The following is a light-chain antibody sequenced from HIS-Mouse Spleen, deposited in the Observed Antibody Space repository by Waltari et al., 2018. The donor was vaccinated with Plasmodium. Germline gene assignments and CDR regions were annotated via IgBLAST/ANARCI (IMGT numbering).Light chain of an antibody. J-gene: IGLJ3*02. CDR2: KDS. CDR3: QSADSSGTPNWV. CDR1: ALPKQY. Sequence: SYELTQPPSVSVSPGQTARITCSGDALPKQYAYWYQQKPGQAPVLVIYKDSERPSGIPGRFSGSSSGTTVTLTISGGQAEDEADYYCQSADSSGTPNWVFGGGTKLTVL. V-gene: IGLV3-25*03.